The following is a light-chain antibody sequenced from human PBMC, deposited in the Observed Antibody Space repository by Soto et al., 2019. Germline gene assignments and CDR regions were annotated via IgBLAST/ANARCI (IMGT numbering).Light chain of an antibody. CDR3: SSYAGGDGCGVI. V-gene: IGLV2-8*01. CDR2: EVT. CDR1: SSDVGGYNY. J-gene: IGLJ2*01. Sequence: QSVLTQPPSASGSPGQSVTISCTGTSSDVGGYNYVSWYQQHAGKGPKLMIYEVTKRPSGVPDRFAGSKFGNTASLTVSGLSADYEAAYYCSSYAGGDGCGVIFGGGTKLTVL.